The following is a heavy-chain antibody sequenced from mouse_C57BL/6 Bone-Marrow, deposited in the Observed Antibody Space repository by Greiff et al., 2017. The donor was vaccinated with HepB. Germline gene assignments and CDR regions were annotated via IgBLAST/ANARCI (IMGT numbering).Heavy chain of an antibody. CDR3: ASHYYGSSSSFAY. J-gene: IGHJ3*01. CDR2: INPDSSTI. Sequence: EVMLVESGGGLVQPGGSLKLSCAASGIDFSRYWMSWVRQAPGKGLEWIGEINPDSSTINYAPSLKDKFIISRDNAKNTLYLQMSKVRSEDTALYYCASHYYGSSSSFAYWGQGTLVTVSA. V-gene: IGHV4-1*01. CDR1: GIDFSRYW. D-gene: IGHD1-1*01.